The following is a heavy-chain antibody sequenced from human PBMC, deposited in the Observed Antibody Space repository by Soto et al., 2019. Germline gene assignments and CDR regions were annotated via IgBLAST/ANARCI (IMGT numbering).Heavy chain of an antibody. D-gene: IGHD3-10*01. Sequence: EVLLVETGGGFIQPGGSLRLSCAASGFAVSSHYINWVRQAPGKGLEWVSVAYIGDNTFYADSVRGRFTVSKDNSQNTLSLQMRNLRAEDTAVYYCARSLSGSGSFVDYGMDVWGQGTTVTVSS. CDR3: ARSLSGSGSFVDYGMDV. J-gene: IGHJ6*02. CDR2: AYIGDNT. CDR1: GFAVSSHY. V-gene: IGHV3-53*02.